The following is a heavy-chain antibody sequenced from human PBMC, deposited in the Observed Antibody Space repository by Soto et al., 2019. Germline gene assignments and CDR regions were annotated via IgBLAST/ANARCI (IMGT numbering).Heavy chain of an antibody. J-gene: IGHJ4*02. D-gene: IGHD3-22*01. CDR1: GGSISGTTYY. CDR3: ATDLYYYETTGFYFFLPLDY. CDR2: ISYSGAT. V-gene: IGHV4-39*01. Sequence: PSETLSLTCAVSGGSISGTTYYWGWIRQPPGKGLEWIGTISYSGATYYNPSLKSRVTISVDTSNNQLFLKLTSVTAADTAVYYCATDLYYYETTGFYFFLPLDYWGQGALVTVSS.